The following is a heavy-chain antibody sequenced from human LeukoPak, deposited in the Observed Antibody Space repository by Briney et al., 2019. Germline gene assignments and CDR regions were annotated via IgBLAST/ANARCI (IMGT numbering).Heavy chain of an antibody. CDR2: IKLDGSEK. J-gene: IGHJ4*02. V-gene: IGHV3-7*03. Sequence: GGSLRLSCAASGFTFSSYAMSWVRQAPGKGLEWVANIKLDGSEKNYVDSVKGRFTISRDNTKNSLYLQMNSLRVEDTAVFYCARDQYDTWSRRGNFDSWGQGTLVIVSS. D-gene: IGHD3-3*01. CDR3: ARDQYDTWSRRGNFDS. CDR1: GFTFSSYA.